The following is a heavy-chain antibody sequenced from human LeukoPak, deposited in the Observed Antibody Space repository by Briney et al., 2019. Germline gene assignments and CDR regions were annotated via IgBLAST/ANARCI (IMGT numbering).Heavy chain of an antibody. CDR3: AGGTVVTSGFDY. J-gene: IGHJ4*02. Sequence: SETLSLTCTASGGSISSSSYYWGWLRQPPGKGLEWIGSIYYGGSTYYSPSLKSRASISPDTSKIQVSLKLSSVTAADTAVYYCAGGTVVTSGFDYWGQGTLVSVSS. CDR2: IYYGGST. D-gene: IGHD4-23*01. V-gene: IGHV4-39*07. CDR1: GGSISSSSYY.